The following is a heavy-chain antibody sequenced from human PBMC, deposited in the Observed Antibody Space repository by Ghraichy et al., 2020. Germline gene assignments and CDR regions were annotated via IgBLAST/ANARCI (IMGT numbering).Heavy chain of an antibody. CDR1: GFTFSTYS. V-gene: IGHV3-21*01. CDR3: ARVGGDTPYFNYDDAGGMDV. D-gene: IGHD4-17*01. J-gene: IGHJ6*02. CDR2: ISSYSTYI. Sequence: GESLNISCAASGFTFSTYSMNWVRQAPGKGLEWVSSISSYSTYIYYAGSLKGRFTISRDNAENSLYLQMNSLRAEDTAVYYCARVGGDTPYFNYDDAGGMDVWGQGTTVTVSS.